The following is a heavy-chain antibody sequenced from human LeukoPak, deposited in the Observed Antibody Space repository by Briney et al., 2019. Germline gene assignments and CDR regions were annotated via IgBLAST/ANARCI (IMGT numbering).Heavy chain of an antibody. CDR1: GGSISSGDYY. J-gene: IGHJ4*02. Sequence: SQTLSLTCTVSGGSISSGDYYWSWIRKPPGKGLEWIGYIYYSGSTYYNPSLKSRVTISVDTSKNQFSLKLSSVTAADTAVYYCARASITMVRGVIPPDYWGQGTLVTVSS. CDR2: IYYSGST. CDR3: ARASITMVRGVIPPDY. V-gene: IGHV4-30-4*01. D-gene: IGHD3-10*01.